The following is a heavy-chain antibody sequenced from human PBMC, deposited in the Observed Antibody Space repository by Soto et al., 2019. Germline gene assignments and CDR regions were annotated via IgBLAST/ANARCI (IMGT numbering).Heavy chain of an antibody. CDR1: GGSIKNGDNY. J-gene: IGHJ4*02. D-gene: IGHD2-21*02. CDR2: IYNNGAT. CDR3: ARVTREYGDSRFDY. V-gene: IGHV4-31*03. Sequence: QVQLQESGPGLVKPSETLSLTCTVSGGSIKNGDNYWSWIRQFAGKGLEWIGYIYNNGATYYNPSLKSRVSISVDTSRSQASLNLSSVTAAETALYYCARVTREYGDSRFDYWGQRYLVTVSS.